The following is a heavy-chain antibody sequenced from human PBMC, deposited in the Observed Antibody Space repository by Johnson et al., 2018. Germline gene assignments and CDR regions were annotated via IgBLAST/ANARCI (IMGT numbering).Heavy chain of an antibody. D-gene: IGHD5-12*01. Sequence: QVQLVESGGGVVQPGRSLRLSCAASGFTFSSYAMHWVRQAPGKGLEWVAVISYDGSNKYYADSVKGRFTISRDNSKNTLYLQMNSLRAEDTAVYYCARDQDGGYGGYYYYYMDVWGKGTTVTVSS. CDR1: GFTFSSYA. CDR2: ISYDGSNK. CDR3: ARDQDGGYGGYYYYYMDV. V-gene: IGHV3-30-3*01. J-gene: IGHJ6*03.